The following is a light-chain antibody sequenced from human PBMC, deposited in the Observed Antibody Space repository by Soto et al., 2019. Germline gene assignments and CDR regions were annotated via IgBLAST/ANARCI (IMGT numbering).Light chain of an antibody. CDR1: QSVSNY. CDR3: QQYGSSIT. Sequence: EIVLAQSPATLSLSPGERATLSCRTGQSVSNYLAWYQQKPGQAPRLLIYGASNRATGIPDRFSGSGSGTDFTLTISRLEPEDFAVYYCQQYGSSITFGPGTKVDIK. J-gene: IGKJ3*01. V-gene: IGKV3-20*01. CDR2: GAS.